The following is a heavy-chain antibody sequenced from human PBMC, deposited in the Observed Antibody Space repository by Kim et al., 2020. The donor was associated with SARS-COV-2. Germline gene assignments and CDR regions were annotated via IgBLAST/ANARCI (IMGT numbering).Heavy chain of an antibody. Sequence: GESLQISCKGSGYSFTSYWIGWVRQMPGKGLEWMGIIYPGDSDTRYSPSFQGQVTISADKSISTAYLQWSSLKASDTAMYYCARHVGGSWELLAPAPYFDYWGQGTLVTVSS. CDR1: GYSFTSYW. CDR2: IYPGDSDT. CDR3: ARHVGGSWELLAPAPYFDY. J-gene: IGHJ4*02. V-gene: IGHV5-51*01. D-gene: IGHD1-26*01.